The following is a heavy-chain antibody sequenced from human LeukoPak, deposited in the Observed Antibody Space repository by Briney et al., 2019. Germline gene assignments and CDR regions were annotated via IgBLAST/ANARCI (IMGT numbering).Heavy chain of an antibody. V-gene: IGHV3-23*01. CDR1: GFTFSSYA. D-gene: IGHD3-22*01. Sequence: GGSLRLSCAASGFTFSSYAMSWVRQAPGKGLEWVSPFSGSGGSTYYADSVKGPVTISRDNSTNTLYLHMNSVRAEDTALYYFARVIVVVNDAFDIWGQGTMVTVSS. CDR2: FSGSGGST. J-gene: IGHJ3*02. CDR3: ARVIVVVNDAFDI.